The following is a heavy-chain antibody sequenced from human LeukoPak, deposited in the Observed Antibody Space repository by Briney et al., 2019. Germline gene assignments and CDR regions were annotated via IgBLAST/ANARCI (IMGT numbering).Heavy chain of an antibody. CDR2: ISYIGST. V-gene: IGHV4-59*11. J-gene: IGHJ3*02. CDR3: ARDLVTVTKGFDI. Sequence: SETLSLTCAVSGDSFSSHYWTWIPQPPGKGLEWIGYISYIGSTNYNPSLKSRVTISIDTSKNQFPLKLSSVTAADTAVYYCARDLVTVTKGFDIWGQGTMVSVSS. CDR1: GDSFSSHY. D-gene: IGHD4-17*01.